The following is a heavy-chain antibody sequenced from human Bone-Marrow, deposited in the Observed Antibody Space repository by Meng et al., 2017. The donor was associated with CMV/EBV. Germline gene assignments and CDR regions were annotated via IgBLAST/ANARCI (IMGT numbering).Heavy chain of an antibody. CDR2: IYSGGSST. CDR3: AKFGTASEHY. V-gene: IGHV3-23*03. D-gene: IGHD1-14*01. J-gene: IGHJ4*02. Sequence: GGSLRLSCAASGFTFTTYAMSWVRQAPGKGLEWVSVIYSGGSSTYYADSVKGRFTISRDNSKNTLYLQMNSLRAEDTAVYYCAKFGTASEHYWGQGTLVTVPS. CDR1: GFTFTTYA.